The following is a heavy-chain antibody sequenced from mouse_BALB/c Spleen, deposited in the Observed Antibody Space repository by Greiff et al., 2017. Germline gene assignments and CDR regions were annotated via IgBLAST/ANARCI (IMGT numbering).Heavy chain of an antibody. D-gene: IGHD1-1*01. J-gene: IGHJ3*01. CDR1: GYSITSDYA. Sequence: VKLVESGPGLVKPSQSLSLTCTVTGYSITSDYAWNWIRQFPGNKLEWMGYISYSGSTSYNPSLKSRISITRDTSKNQFFLQLNSVTTEDTATYYCARRRTVVAEDWFAYWGQGTLVTVSA. CDR2: ISYSGST. V-gene: IGHV3-2*02. CDR3: ARRRTVVAEDWFAY.